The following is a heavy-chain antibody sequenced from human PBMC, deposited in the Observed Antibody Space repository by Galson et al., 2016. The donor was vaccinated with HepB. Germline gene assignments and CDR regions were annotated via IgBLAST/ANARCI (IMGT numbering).Heavy chain of an antibody. Sequence: SETLSLTCTVSGVSISSSSYFWGWIRQPPGKGLDYIGSVYYSGSTYYNPSLKSRVTISIDTSKSQFSLKLTSVTATDTAVYYCARPMEGFTYGCFDSWGQGTLVTVSS. V-gene: IGHV4-39*01. CDR2: VYYSGST. CDR3: ARPMEGFTYGCFDS. CDR1: GVSISSSSYF. D-gene: IGHD3-10*01. J-gene: IGHJ4*02.